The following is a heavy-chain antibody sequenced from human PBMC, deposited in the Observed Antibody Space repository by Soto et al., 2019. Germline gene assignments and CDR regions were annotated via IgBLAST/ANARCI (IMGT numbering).Heavy chain of an antibody. CDR3: AKGRTATSYGMCDY. V-gene: IGHV3-23*01. D-gene: IGHD5-12*01. CDR2: ISGSGAIA. Sequence: GGSLRLSCAASGFTFSHYAMNWVRQAPGKGLEWVSEISGSGAIAYYVDSVKGRSTISRDNSKNTLYLQMKSLRAEDTAVYYCAKGRTATSYGMCDYWGQGTLVTVSS. J-gene: IGHJ4*02. CDR1: GFTFSHYA.